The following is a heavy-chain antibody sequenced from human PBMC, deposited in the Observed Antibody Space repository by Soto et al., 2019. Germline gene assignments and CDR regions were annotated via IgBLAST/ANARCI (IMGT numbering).Heavy chain of an antibody. J-gene: IGHJ6*04. CDR2: ISAYNGNT. D-gene: IGHD4-4*01. CDR1: GYTFTSYG. V-gene: IGHV1-18*04. Sequence: ASVKVSCKASGYTFTSYGISWVRQAPGQGLEWMGWISAYNGNTNYAQKLQGRVTMTTDTSTSTAYMELRSLRSDDTAVYYCARENRNYDYYYSGMDVCGKGTTVTVSS. CDR3: ARENRNYDYYYSGMDV.